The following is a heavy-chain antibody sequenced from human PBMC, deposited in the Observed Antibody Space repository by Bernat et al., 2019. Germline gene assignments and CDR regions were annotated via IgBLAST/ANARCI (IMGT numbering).Heavy chain of an antibody. D-gene: IGHD4-17*01. V-gene: IGHV4-34*01. CDR2: INHSGST. J-gene: IGHJ4*02. Sequence: QVQLQQWGAGLLKPSETLSLTCAVYGGSFSGYYWSWFRQPPGKGLEWIGEINHSGSTNYNPSLKSRVTISVDTSKNRFSLKLSSVTAADTAVYYCARDDMTKVTKDYWGQGTLVTVSS. CDR1: GGSFSGYY. CDR3: ARDDMTKVTKDY.